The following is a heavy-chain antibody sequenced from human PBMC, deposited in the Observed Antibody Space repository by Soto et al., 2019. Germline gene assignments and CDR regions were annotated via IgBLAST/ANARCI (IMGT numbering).Heavy chain of an antibody. D-gene: IGHD3-10*01. CDR1: GGTFSGYA. CDR2: IIPIFGTA. J-gene: IGHJ4*02. V-gene: IGHV1-69*13. CDR3: ATQRGLLWFGELFFDY. Sequence: ASVKVSCKASGGTFSGYAISWVRQAPGQGLEWMGGIIPIFGTANYAQKFQGRVTITADESTSTAYMELSSLRSEDTAVYYCATQRGLLWFGELFFDYWGQGTLVTVSS.